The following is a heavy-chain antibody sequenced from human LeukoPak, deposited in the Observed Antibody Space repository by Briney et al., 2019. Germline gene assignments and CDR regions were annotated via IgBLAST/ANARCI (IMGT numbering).Heavy chain of an antibody. J-gene: IGHJ4*02. CDR3: AKGTYGDYDYFDY. D-gene: IGHD4-17*01. Sequence: GGSLRLSCAASGFTFSSYGMSWVRQAPGKGLEWVSAISGSGGSTYYADSVKGRFTISRDNSKNTLYLQMNSLRAEGTAVYYCAKGTYGDYDYFDYWGQGTLVTVSS. V-gene: IGHV3-23*01. CDR2: ISGSGGST. CDR1: GFTFSSYG.